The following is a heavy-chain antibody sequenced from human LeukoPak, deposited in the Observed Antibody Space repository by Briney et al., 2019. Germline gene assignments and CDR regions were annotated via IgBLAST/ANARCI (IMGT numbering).Heavy chain of an antibody. V-gene: IGHV3-43*02. CDR1: GFTFDDYA. D-gene: IGHD5-18*01. Sequence: GGSLRLSCAASGFTFDDYAMHWVRQAPGKGVEGVSLISGDGGSTYYADSVKGRLTISRENSKNSLYLQMNSLRTEDTALYYCAKEGYSYGAPLFDPWGQGTLVTVSS. J-gene: IGHJ5*02. CDR3: AKEGYSYGAPLFDP. CDR2: ISGDGGST.